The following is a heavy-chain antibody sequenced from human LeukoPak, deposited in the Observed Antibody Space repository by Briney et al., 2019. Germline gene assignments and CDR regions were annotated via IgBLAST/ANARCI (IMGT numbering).Heavy chain of an antibody. CDR3: AKERNIRAGATD. J-gene: IGHJ4*02. CDR1: GYSFTSYG. CDR2: ISAYDGNT. D-gene: IGHD4/OR15-4a*01. Sequence: GASVKVSCKASGYSFTSYGISWVRQAPGQGLEWMGWISAYDGNTNYAQKFQGRATMTTDTSTSTAYMELRSLRYDDTAVYYCAKERNIRAGATDWGQGTLVTVSS. V-gene: IGHV1-18*01.